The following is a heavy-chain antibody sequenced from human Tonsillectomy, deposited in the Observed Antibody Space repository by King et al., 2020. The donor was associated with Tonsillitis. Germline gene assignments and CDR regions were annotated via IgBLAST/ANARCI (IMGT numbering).Heavy chain of an antibody. CDR3: AREESYYDSRTQNYYYGMDV. D-gene: IGHD3-22*01. Sequence: QLVQSGAEVKKPGASVKVSCKASGYTFTGYYMHWVRQAPGQGLEWMGWINPNSGGTNYAQKFQGRVTMTRDTSISTAYMELSRLRSDDTAVYYCAREESYYDSRTQNYYYGMDVWGQGTTVTVSS. V-gene: IGHV1-2*02. CDR2: INPNSGGT. J-gene: IGHJ6*02. CDR1: GYTFTGYY.